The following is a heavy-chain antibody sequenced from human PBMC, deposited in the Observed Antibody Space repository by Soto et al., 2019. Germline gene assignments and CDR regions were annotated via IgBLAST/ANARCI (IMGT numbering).Heavy chain of an antibody. V-gene: IGHV3-33*01. J-gene: IGHJ4*02. CDR2: IWYDGSNT. Sequence: QVQLVESGGGVVQPGRSLRLSCAASGFTFSSYGMHWVRQAPGKGLEWVAVIWYDGSNTYYADSVKGRFTISRDNSKNTVYLQMNSLRAEDTAVYYCARAIAAAGTGYYFDYWGQGTLVTVSS. CDR1: GFTFSSYG. CDR3: ARAIAAAGTGYYFDY. D-gene: IGHD6-13*01.